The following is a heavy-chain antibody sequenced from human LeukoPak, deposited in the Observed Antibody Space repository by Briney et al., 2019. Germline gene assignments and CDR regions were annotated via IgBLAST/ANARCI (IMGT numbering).Heavy chain of an antibody. CDR2: ITRSGGDT. D-gene: IGHD4-17*01. J-gene: IGHJ4*02. CDR3: AKADYGDFAFDY. Sequence: GGSLRLSCEASGFTFSNYAMSWVRQAPGMGLEWVAAITRSGGDTYYADSVKGRFTIFRDNSKNTLSLQMNSLRAEDKAVYYCAKADYGDFAFDYWGQGTLVTASS. CDR1: GFTFSNYA. V-gene: IGHV3-23*01.